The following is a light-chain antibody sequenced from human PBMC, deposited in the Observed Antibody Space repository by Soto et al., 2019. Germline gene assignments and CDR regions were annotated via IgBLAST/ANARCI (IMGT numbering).Light chain of an antibody. CDR1: QTVLHSSNNKNY. Sequence: DIVMTQSPDFLAVSLGERATINCRSSQTVLHSSNNKNYLAWYQQKPGQPPKLLIYWASTRDSGVPDRFSGSGSGTDFTLTISSLQAEDVAVYSCQQYYRTPITFGGGTKVDIK. CDR2: WAS. CDR3: QQYYRTPIT. J-gene: IGKJ4*01. V-gene: IGKV4-1*01.